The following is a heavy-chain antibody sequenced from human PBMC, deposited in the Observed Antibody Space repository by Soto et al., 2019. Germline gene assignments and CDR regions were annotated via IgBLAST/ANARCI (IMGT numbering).Heavy chain of an antibody. CDR1: GYAFTSYG. CDR2: ISAYSGNT. CDR3: ARDFDVYSNYVPSH. J-gene: IGHJ4*02. D-gene: IGHD4-4*01. V-gene: IGHV1-18*01. Sequence: SLKVSGKAAGYAFTSYGIRWLRQAPGQGLEWMGWISAYSGNTNYAQKLQGRVTMTTDTSTSTAYMELRSLRSDDTAVYYCARDFDVYSNYVPSHRGQGTLVPVSS.